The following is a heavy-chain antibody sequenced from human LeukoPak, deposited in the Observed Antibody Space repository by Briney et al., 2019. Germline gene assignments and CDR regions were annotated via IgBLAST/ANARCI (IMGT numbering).Heavy chain of an antibody. CDR3: GPGWAAVDAR. CDR1: GVSLSNYF. V-gene: IGHV4-34*01. J-gene: IGHJ4*02. D-gene: IGHD1-14*01. Sequence: SETLSLTCALYGVSLSNYFWFWIRQSPGKGLEWIGEINHSGNTNYNPSLKSRVTISIDTANNQFSLKLTSVTAADTAVYYCGPGWAAVDARWGQGTLVAVSS. CDR2: INHSGNT.